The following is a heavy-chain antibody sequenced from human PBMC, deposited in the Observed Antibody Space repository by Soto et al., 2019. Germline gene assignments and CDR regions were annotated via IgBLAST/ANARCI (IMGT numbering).Heavy chain of an antibody. CDR1: GGTFSSYT. CDR3: ATTRVDSNWFDP. V-gene: IGHV1-69*02. D-gene: IGHD3-9*01. J-gene: IGHJ5*02. CDR2: IIPILGIV. Sequence: QVQLVQSGAEVKKPGSSVKVSCKASGGTFSSYTISWVRQAPGQGLEWMGRIIPILGIVNYAQKFQGRVTITADKSTSTAYMELSSLRSEDTAVYYCATTRVDSNWFDPWGQGTLVTVSS.